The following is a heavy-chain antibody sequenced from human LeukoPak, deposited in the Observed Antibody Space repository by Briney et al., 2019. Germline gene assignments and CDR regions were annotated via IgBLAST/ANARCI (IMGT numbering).Heavy chain of an antibody. CDR2: IIPIFGTA. J-gene: IGHJ4*02. CDR3: ASGLHFSGGSEDFDY. D-gene: IGHD2-15*01. V-gene: IGHV1-69*13. Sequence: SVKVSCKASGGTFSSYAISWVRQAPGQGLEWMGGIIPIFGTANYAQKFQGRVTITADESTSTAYMELSSLRSEDTAVYYCASGLHFSGGSEDFDYWGQGILVTVSS. CDR1: GGTFSSYA.